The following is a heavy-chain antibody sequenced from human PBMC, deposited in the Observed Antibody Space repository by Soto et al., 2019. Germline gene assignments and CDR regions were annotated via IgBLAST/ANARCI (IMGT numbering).Heavy chain of an antibody. Sequence: FLRHSNTASRFTSINFSISRVIQDPGKGLKFVSYISSSVYNNISYADSVKGRFTISRDTATNSLYLQMNSLRAVDTAVYDCVRDWASALACWVKGTLVIV. J-gene: IGHJ4*02. CDR1: RFTSINFS. CDR3: VRDWASALAC. V-gene: IGHV3-48*01. D-gene: IGHD3-16*01. CDR2: ISSSVYNNI.